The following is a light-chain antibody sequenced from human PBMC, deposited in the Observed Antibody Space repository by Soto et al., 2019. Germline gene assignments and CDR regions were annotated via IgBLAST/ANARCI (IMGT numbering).Light chain of an antibody. Sequence: DIQMTQSPSTLSASVGDRVTITCRASQSISSWLAWYQQKPGKAPKLLIYDASSLESGVPSRFSGSGSGTELTLTISSLQPDDFATYYCQQYNSYSRGYTFGQGTKLEIK. V-gene: IGKV1-5*01. CDR3: QQYNSYSRGYT. CDR1: QSISSW. CDR2: DAS. J-gene: IGKJ2*01.